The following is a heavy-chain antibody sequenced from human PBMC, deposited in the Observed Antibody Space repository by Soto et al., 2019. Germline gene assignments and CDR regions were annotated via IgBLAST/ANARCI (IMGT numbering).Heavy chain of an antibody. CDR1: GGSISRYY. D-gene: IGHD3-16*02. J-gene: IGHJ4*02. V-gene: IGHV4-59*01. CDR2: IYYSGST. Sequence: SETLSLTCTVSGGSISRYYWSWIRQPPGKGLEWIGDIYYSGSTNYNPSLKSRVTISVDTSKNQFSLKLSSVTAADTAVYYCGREGGGGPPYYDYVWGSYRYFDYWGQGTLVTVSS. CDR3: GREGGGGPPYYDYVWGSYRYFDY.